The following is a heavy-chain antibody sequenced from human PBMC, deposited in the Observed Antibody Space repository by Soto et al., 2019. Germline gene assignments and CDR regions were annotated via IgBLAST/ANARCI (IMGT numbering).Heavy chain of an antibody. CDR3: ARGVRDDFWSAEGAFFDY. CDR1: GGSISSGGYY. V-gene: IGHV4-31*03. Sequence: QVQLQESGPGLVKPSQTLSLTCTVSGGSISSGGYYWSWIRQHPGTGLEWIGYIYYSGSTYYNPSLKSRVTISVDTSKNQCSLKRSSVTAADTAVYYCARGVRDDFWSAEGAFFDYWGQGTLVTVSS. D-gene: IGHD3-3*01. J-gene: IGHJ4*02. CDR2: IYYSGST.